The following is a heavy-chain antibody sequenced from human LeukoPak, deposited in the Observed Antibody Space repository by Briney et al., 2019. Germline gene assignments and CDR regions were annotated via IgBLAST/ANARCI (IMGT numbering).Heavy chain of an antibody. V-gene: IGHV3-23*01. D-gene: IGHD5-12*01. CDR1: GFTFSSYA. CDR2: ISGSGGST. Sequence: GGSLRLSCAASGFTFSSYAMSWVRQAPEKGLEWVSAISGSGGSTYYADSVKGRFTISRDNSKNTLYLQMNSLRAEDTAVYYCAKGGYSGYDYEGEYFDYWGQGTLVTVSS. J-gene: IGHJ4*02. CDR3: AKGGYSGYDYEGEYFDY.